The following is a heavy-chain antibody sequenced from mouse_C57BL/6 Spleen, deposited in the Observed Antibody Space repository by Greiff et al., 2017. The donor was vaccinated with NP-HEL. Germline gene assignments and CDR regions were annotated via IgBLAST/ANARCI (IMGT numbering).Heavy chain of an antibody. CDR3: ARDSSGGAY. D-gene: IGHD3-2*02. V-gene: IGHV1-82*01. CDR2: IYPGDGDT. J-gene: IGHJ3*01. Sequence: QVQLKQSGPELVKPGASVKISCKASGYAFSSSWMNWVKQRPGKGLEWIGRIYPGDGDTNYNGKFKGKATLTADKSSSTAYMQLSSLTSEDSAVYFCARDSSGGAYWGQGTLVTVSA. CDR1: GYAFSSSW.